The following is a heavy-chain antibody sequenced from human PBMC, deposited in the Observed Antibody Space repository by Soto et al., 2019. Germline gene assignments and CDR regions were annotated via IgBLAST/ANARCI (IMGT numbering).Heavy chain of an antibody. D-gene: IGHD4-17*01. CDR1: GFTFSSYS. V-gene: IGHV3-48*01. Sequence: GSLRLSCAAYGFTFSSYSMNWVRQAPGKGLEWVSYISSSSSTIYYADSVKGRFTISRDNAKNSLYLQMNSLRAEDTAVYYCARDLNYGLFDYWSQGPRVTASS. CDR2: ISSSSSTI. CDR3: ARDLNYGLFDY. J-gene: IGHJ4*02.